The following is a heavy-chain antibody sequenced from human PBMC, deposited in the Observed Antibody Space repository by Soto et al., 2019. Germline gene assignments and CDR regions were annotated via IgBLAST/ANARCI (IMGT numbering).Heavy chain of an antibody. CDR3: ARDLREGIFDY. CDR1: GFTFSSYA. CDR2: ISYDGSNK. Sequence: GGSLRLSCAASGFTFSSYAMHWVRQAPGKGLEWVAVISYDGSNKYYADSVKGRFTISRDNSKNTLYLQMNSLRAEDTAVYYCARDLREGIFDYWGQGTLVTVS. V-gene: IGHV3-30-3*01. J-gene: IGHJ4*02.